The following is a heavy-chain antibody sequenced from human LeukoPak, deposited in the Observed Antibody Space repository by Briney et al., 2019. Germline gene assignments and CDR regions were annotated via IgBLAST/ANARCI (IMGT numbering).Heavy chain of an antibody. CDR3: ARGVLRFLELDAFDI. V-gene: IGHV4-59*01. D-gene: IGHD3-3*01. CDR1: GGSISSYY. Sequence: PSETLSLTYTVAGGSISSYYWSWIRQPPGKGLGWIGYIYYSGSTNYNPSLKSRVTISVDTSKNQFSLKLSSVTAADTAVYYCARGVLRFLELDAFDIWGQGTMVTVSS. CDR2: IYYSGST. J-gene: IGHJ3*02.